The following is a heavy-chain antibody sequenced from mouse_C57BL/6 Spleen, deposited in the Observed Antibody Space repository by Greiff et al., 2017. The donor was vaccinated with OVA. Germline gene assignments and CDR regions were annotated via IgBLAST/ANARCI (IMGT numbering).Heavy chain of an antibody. Sequence: LQQPRASLFPPGPSFPSSRKPPFSPFPRSFLPFFHTRPFPFLSCLFLLPPSSLYTNYNQKFKCKATLTVDKSSSTAYMQLSSLTSEDSAVYYCAIPDYDDGLYAMVYWGQGTSVTVSS. V-gene: IGHV1-74*01. J-gene: IGHJ4*01. CDR2: LPPSSLYT. CDR3: AIPDYDDGLYAMVY. D-gene: IGHD2-4*01. CDR1: FSPFPRSF.